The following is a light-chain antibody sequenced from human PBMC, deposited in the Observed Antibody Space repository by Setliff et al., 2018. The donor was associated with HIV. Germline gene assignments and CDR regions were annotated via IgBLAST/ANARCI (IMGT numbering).Light chain of an antibody. CDR1: SSDVGGYNY. J-gene: IGLJ1*01. Sequence: QSVLTQPASVSGSPGQSITISCTGTSSDVGGYNYVSWYQQHPGKAPKLMISEVSNRPSGVSHRFSGSKSGNTASLTISELQAEDEADYYCSSYTSSGSYVFGTGTKVTVL. V-gene: IGLV2-14*01. CDR3: SSYTSSGSYV. CDR2: EVS.